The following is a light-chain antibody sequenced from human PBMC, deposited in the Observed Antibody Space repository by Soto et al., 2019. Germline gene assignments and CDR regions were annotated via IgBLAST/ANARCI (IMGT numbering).Light chain of an antibody. CDR1: SSNIGSNT. J-gene: IGLJ2*01. V-gene: IGLV1-44*01. Sequence: QSVLTQPPSASGTPGQRVTISSSGSSSNIGSNTVNWYQQLPGTAPKLLIYSNNQRPSGVPDRFSGSKSGTSASLAISGLQSKDEADYYCASWDDSLNGVVFGGGTKLTVL. CDR3: ASWDDSLNGVV. CDR2: SNN.